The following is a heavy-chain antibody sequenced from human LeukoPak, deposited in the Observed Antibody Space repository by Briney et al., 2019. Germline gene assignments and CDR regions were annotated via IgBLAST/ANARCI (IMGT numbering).Heavy chain of an antibody. Sequence: PGGSLRLSCAASGFTFSSYSMNWVRQAPGKGLEWVSSISSSSSYIYYADSVKGRFTISRDNAKNSLYLQMNSLRAEDTAVYYCARSLTLWGLSNGAFDIWGQGTMVTVSS. CDR3: ARSLTLWGLSNGAFDI. J-gene: IGHJ3*02. D-gene: IGHD3-16*01. CDR2: ISSSSSYI. V-gene: IGHV3-21*01. CDR1: GFTFSSYS.